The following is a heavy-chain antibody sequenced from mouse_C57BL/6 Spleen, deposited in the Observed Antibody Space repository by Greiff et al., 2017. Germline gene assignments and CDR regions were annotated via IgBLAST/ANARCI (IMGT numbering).Heavy chain of an antibody. J-gene: IGHJ1*03. CDR3: ARLAHWYFDV. CDR2: INPSSGYT. Sequence: VQLVESGAELAKPGASVKLSCKASGYTFTSYWMHWVKQRPGQGLEWIGYINPSSGYTKSNQKFKDKATLTADKSSSTAYTQLSSLTYEDSAVYYCARLAHWYFDVWGTGTTVTVSS. CDR1: GYTFTSYW. V-gene: IGHV1-7*01.